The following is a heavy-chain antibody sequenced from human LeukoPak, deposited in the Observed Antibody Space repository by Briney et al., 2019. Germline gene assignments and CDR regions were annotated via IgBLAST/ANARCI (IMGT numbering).Heavy chain of an antibody. CDR3: ARGYYDSSGYYLRWFDP. J-gene: IGHJ5*02. D-gene: IGHD3-22*01. V-gene: IGHV3-21*01. Sequence: GGSLRLSCAASGFTFSSYSMNWVRQAPGRGLEWVSSISSSSYIYYADSVKGRFTISRDNAKNSLYLQMSSLRAEDTAVYYCARGYYDSSGYYLRWFDPWGQGTLVTVSS. CDR2: ISSSSYI. CDR1: GFTFSSYS.